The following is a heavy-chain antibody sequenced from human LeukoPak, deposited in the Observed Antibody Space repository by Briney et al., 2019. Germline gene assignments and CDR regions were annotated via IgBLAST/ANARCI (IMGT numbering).Heavy chain of an antibody. J-gene: IGHJ6*03. V-gene: IGHV3-48*04. Sequence: GGSLRLSCAASGFTFSSYSMNWVRQAPGKGLEWVSYISSSSSTIYYADSVKGRFTISRDNAKNSLYLQMNSLRAEDTAVYYCARDLVIGSYPYYYYYMDVWGKGTTVTVSS. CDR2: ISSSSSTI. CDR1: GFTFSSYS. CDR3: ARDLVIGSYPYYYYYMDV. D-gene: IGHD1-26*01.